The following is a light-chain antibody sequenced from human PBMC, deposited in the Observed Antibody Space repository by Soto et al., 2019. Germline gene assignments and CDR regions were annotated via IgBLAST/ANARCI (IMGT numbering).Light chain of an antibody. V-gene: IGLV2-11*01. Sequence: QSVLTQPRSVSGSPGQSVTISCTGTSSAVGVHKFVSWYQLHPGRTPILIIFDVSKRPAGVPHRFSGSNSGNTASLTISGLQTEDEADYCCCSVADRDTGLFGGGTKLTVL. J-gene: IGLJ3*02. CDR2: DVS. CDR1: SSAVGVHKF. CDR3: CSVADRDTGL.